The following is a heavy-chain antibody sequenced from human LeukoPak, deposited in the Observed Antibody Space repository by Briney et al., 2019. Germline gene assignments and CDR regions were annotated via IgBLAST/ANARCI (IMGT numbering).Heavy chain of an antibody. CDR1: GFTFSSYS. CDR2: ISSSSSYI. V-gene: IGHV3-21*04. Sequence: GGSLRLSCAASGFTFSSYSMNWVRQAPGKGLEWVSSISSSSSYIYYADSVKGRFTISRDNAKNSLYLQMNSLRAEDTAVYYCARASQPHDAFDIWGQGTMVIVSS. D-gene: IGHD2-2*01. J-gene: IGHJ3*02. CDR3: ARASQPHDAFDI.